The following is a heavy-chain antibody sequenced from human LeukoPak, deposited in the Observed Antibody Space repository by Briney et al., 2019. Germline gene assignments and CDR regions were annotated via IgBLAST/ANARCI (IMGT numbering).Heavy chain of an antibody. CDR2: IYYSGST. CDR1: GGSISSSSYY. Sequence: PSETLSLTCTVSGGSISSSSYYWGWIRQPPGKGLEWIGSIYYSGSTNYNPSLKSRVTISVDTRKNQFSLELSSVTAADTAVYYCAREGGYSSSWYNYFDYWGQGTLVTVSS. J-gene: IGHJ4*02. CDR3: AREGGYSSSWYNYFDY. D-gene: IGHD6-13*01. V-gene: IGHV4-39*07.